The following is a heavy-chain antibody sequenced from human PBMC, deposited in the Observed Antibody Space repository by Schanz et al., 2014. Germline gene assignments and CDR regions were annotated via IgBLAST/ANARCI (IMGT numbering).Heavy chain of an antibody. D-gene: IGHD3-22*01. CDR3: ARDDRAYYYGMDV. V-gene: IGHV1-2*02. CDR2: INPNTGNT. J-gene: IGHJ6*02. Sequence: QVQLVQSGAEVKKPGASVKVSCKASGYTFSDYYIHWVRQPPGQGLEWMGWINPNTGNTNFAQKLQGRVTMTRDTSMSTVYLELSSVTYEDTAVYYCARDDRAYYYGMDVWGQGTTVTVSS. CDR1: GYTFSDYY.